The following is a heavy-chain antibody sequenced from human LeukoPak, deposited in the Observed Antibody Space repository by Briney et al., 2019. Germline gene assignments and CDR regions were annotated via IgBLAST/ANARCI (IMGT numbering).Heavy chain of an antibody. CDR2: IYYSGST. CDR1: GGSVSSSSYY. CDR3: ATAPTLCSRINCFAPA. J-gene: IGHJ4*02. D-gene: IGHD2-2*01. V-gene: IGHV4-39*07. Sequence: SETLSLTCTVSGGSVSSSSYYWGWIRQPPGKGLDWIGSIYYSGSTYYNPSLKSRVTISVDTSKNQFSLKLNSVTAADTAVYYCATAPTLCSRINCFAPAWGQGTLVTVSS.